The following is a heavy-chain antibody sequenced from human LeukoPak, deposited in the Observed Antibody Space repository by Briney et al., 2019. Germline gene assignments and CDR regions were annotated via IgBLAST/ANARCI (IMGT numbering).Heavy chain of an antibody. D-gene: IGHD5-24*01. CDR3: ARAPSSYESGNGYPNLGWLDP. CDR2: FHRGRI. J-gene: IGHJ5*02. Sequence: SETLSLTCKVSGYPIGLNYYWVWSRPAPGRGLQWIGGFHRGRIQYNSALKSRVTISIDSSKNQFSLRMWPVTAADTAFYFCARAPSSYESGNGYPNLGWLDPWGQGALVTVSS. CDR1: GYPIGLNYY. V-gene: IGHV4-38-2*02.